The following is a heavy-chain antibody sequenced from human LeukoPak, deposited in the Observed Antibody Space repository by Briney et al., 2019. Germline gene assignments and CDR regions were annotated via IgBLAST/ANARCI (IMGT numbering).Heavy chain of an antibody. Sequence: GGSLRLSCAASGFTFSSYSMNWVRQAPGKGLEWVSYISSSSRTIYYAASVKGRFTISRDNAENSLYLQMNSLRDEDTAVYYCARDRGLYGTMVRGVKYAFDYWGQGTLVTVSS. CDR3: ARDRGLYGTMVRGVKYAFDY. J-gene: IGHJ4*02. CDR2: ISSSSRTI. D-gene: IGHD3-10*01. V-gene: IGHV3-48*02. CDR1: GFTFSSYS.